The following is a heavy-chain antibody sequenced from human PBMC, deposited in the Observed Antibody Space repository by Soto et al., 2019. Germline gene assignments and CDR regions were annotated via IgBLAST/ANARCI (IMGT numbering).Heavy chain of an antibody. CDR2: SIPILGIA. V-gene: IGHV1-69*02. CDR3: ASTTTVNPVGWYYFYMAV. J-gene: IGHJ6*03. D-gene: IGHD4-17*01. Sequence: QVQLVQSGGEVKKPGCSVKVSCKASGGTFSSYTISWVRQAPGQGLEWMGRSIPILGIANYAQKLQGRVTISADQPTSTAYMELSSLRTEDPGVYYCASTTTVNPVGWYYFYMAVWGKGTTVTV. CDR1: GGTFSSYT.